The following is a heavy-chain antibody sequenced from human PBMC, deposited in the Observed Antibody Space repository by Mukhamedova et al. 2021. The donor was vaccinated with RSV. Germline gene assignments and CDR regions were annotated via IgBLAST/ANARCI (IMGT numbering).Heavy chain of an antibody. J-gene: IGHJ1*01. CDR2: ITHVGSST. D-gene: IGHD4/OR15-4a*01. CDR1: SNFD. V-gene: IGHV3-30-3*01. Sequence: SNFDVHWVRQAPGKGLEWVAVITHVGSSTHYADSVKGRFTVSRDNSKNTLYLQMHSLRAQDTAVYYCARESSFNSGCYPNAEAYF. CDR3: ARESSFNSGCYPNAEAYF.